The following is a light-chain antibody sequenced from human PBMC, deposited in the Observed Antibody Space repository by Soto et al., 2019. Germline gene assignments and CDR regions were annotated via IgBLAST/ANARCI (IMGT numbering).Light chain of an antibody. Sequence: EIVLTQSPGTLSLSPGERATLSCRASQSVSSTFLAWYQQKPGQAPRLLIYGASSRATGIPDRFSGSGSGTDFTLTISRLEPEDFAVYYCQQDDNSPRTVGQGTKGEIK. J-gene: IGKJ1*01. CDR3: QQDDNSPRT. CDR2: GAS. CDR1: QSVSSTF. V-gene: IGKV3-20*01.